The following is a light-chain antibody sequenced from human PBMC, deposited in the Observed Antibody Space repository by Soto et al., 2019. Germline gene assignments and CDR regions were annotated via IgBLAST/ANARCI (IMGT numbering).Light chain of an antibody. Sequence: SYELTQPPSVSVAPGQTARISCGGNSIGTKSLHWYQQRPGQAPVLVIYYDSDRPSGIPERFSGSNSANTATLTSSRVEAEAEADYCCQVCGISSGHVVFGTGTKLTVL. J-gene: IGLJ1*01. CDR1: SIGTKS. V-gene: IGLV3-21*04. CDR3: QVCGISSGHVV. CDR2: YDS.